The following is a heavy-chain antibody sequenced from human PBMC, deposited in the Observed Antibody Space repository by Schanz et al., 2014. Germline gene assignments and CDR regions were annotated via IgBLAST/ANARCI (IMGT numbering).Heavy chain of an antibody. Sequence: VRLVESGGGVVQPGGSLRLSCAASGFTFSDYYMSWIRQPPGKGLEWIGEINQSGTTNYNPSLKSRVTMSVDTSKNQISLKLRSVTAADTAVYYCARGTRERLLLRSWQFAFDIWGQGTMVTVSS. CDR3: ARGTRERLLLRSWQFAFDI. CDR1: GFTFSDYY. CDR2: INQSGTT. J-gene: IGHJ3*02. D-gene: IGHD3-22*01. V-gene: IGHV4-34*01.